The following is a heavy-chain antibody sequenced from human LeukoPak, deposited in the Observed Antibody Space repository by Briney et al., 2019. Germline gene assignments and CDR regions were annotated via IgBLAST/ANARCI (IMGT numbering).Heavy chain of an antibody. J-gene: IGHJ4*02. CDR2: IDPSDSYT. CDR1: GYSFASYW. CDR3: ARNLDVIDY. Sequence: GESLKISCKGSGYSFASYWISWVRQLPGKGLEWMGRIDPSDSYTNYSPSFQGHVTISADKSISTAYLQWSSLKASDTAMYYSARNLDVIDYWGQGTLVTVSS. D-gene: IGHD3-3*01. V-gene: IGHV5-10-1*01.